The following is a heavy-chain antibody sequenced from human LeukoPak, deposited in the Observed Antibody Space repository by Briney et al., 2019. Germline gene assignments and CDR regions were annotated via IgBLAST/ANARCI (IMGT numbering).Heavy chain of an antibody. D-gene: IGHD1-1*01. V-gene: IGHV1-69*05. CDR1: GGTFSSYA. J-gene: IGHJ5*02. CDR3: ARVANEETIWFDP. Sequence: SVKVSCKASGGTFSSYAISWVRQAPGQGLEWMGGIIPIFGTANYAQKFQGRVTITTDESTSTAYMELSSLRSEDTAVYYCARVANEETIWFDPWGQGTLVTVSS. CDR2: IIPIFGTA.